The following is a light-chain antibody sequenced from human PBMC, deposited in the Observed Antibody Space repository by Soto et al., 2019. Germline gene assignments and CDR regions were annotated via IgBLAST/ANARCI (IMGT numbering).Light chain of an antibody. CDR3: CSHAGSHVI. J-gene: IGLJ2*01. CDR2: EVS. CDR1: TSDVGTYKF. Sequence: QSGLTQPASVSGSPGQSITISCTGTTSDVGTYKFVSWYQQHPGIAPKLMIYEVSERPSGVSNRFSGSKSGNTASLTISGLQAEDEADYYCCSHAGSHVIFGGGTKVTVL. V-gene: IGLV2-23*02.